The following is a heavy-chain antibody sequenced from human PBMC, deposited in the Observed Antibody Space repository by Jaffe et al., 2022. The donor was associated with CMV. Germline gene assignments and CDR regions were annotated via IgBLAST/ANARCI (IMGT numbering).Heavy chain of an antibody. Sequence: QVQLVQSGAEVKKPGASVKVSCKASGYTFTNYGISWVRQAPGQGLEWMGWISAYNGNTDYAQKLQGRVTMTTDTSTSTAYMDLRSLRSDDTAVYYCARAPYYSDSSGYYGDWGQGTLVTVSS. D-gene: IGHD3-22*01. J-gene: IGHJ4*02. CDR3: ARAPYYSDSSGYYGD. V-gene: IGHV1-18*01. CDR1: GYTFTNYG. CDR2: ISAYNGNT.